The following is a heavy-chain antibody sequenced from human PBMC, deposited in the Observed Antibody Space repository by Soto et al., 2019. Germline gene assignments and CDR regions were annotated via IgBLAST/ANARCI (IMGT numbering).Heavy chain of an antibody. J-gene: IGHJ4*02. D-gene: IGHD2-15*01. Sequence: GASVKVSCKASGGTFSSYAISWVRQAPGQGLEWMGGIIPIFGTANYAQKFQGRVTITADESTSTAYMELSSLRSEDTAVYYCARDDRYCSGGSCYSNFDYWGQGTLVTVSS. CDR1: GGTFSSYA. V-gene: IGHV1-69*13. CDR2: IIPIFGTA. CDR3: ARDDRYCSGGSCYSNFDY.